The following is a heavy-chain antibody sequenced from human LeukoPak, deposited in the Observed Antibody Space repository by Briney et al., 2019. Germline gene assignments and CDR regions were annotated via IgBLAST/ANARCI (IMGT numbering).Heavy chain of an antibody. V-gene: IGHV1-69*13. Sequence: SVKVSCKASGGTFSSYAISWVRQAPGQGLEWMGGIIPIFGTADYAQKFQGRVTITADESTSTAYMELSSLRSEDTAVYYCARDLTSSSGWYYFDYWGQGTLVTVSS. CDR2: IIPIFGTA. CDR3: ARDLTSSSGWYYFDY. J-gene: IGHJ4*02. D-gene: IGHD6-19*01. CDR1: GGTFSSYA.